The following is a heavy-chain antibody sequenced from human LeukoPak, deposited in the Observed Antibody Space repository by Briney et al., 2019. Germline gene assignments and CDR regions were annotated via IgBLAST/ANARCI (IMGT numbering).Heavy chain of an antibody. V-gene: IGHV1-2*02. J-gene: IGHJ4*02. Sequence: GASVKVSCKASGYTFTSYGISWVRQAPGQGLEWMGWINPNSGGTNYAQKFQGRVTMTRDTSISTAYMELSRLRSDDTAVYYCARAGYYDSSGYYYVFVYWGQGTLVTVSS. CDR2: INPNSGGT. CDR3: ARAGYYDSSGYYYVFVY. CDR1: GYTFTSYG. D-gene: IGHD3-22*01.